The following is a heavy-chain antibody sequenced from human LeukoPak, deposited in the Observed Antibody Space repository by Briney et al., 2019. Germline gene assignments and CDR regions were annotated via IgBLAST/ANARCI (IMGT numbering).Heavy chain of an antibody. Sequence: PSETLSLTCAVSGGSISSYYWSWIRQPPGKGLEWIGYIYYSGSTNYNPSLKSRVTISVDTSKNQLSLKLSSVTAADTAVYYCARGYGSGSYYTYWGQGTLVTVSS. J-gene: IGHJ4*02. CDR3: ARGYGSGSYYTY. V-gene: IGHV4-59*12. CDR2: IYYSGST. D-gene: IGHD3-10*01. CDR1: GGSISSYY.